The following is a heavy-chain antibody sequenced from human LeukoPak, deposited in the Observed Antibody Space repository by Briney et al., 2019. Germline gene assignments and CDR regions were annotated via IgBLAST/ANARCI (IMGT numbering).Heavy chain of an antibody. CDR1: GGSISSSSYY. CDR2: IYYSGST. J-gene: IGHJ4*02. CDR3: ARLYSSGWYYFDY. Sequence: SETLSLTCTVSGGSISSSSYYWGWIRQPPGKGLEWIGSIYYSGSTYYNPSLKSRVTISVDTSKNQFSLKLSSVTAADTAVYYCARLYSSGWYYFDYWGQGTLVTVSS. D-gene: IGHD6-19*01. V-gene: IGHV4-39*01.